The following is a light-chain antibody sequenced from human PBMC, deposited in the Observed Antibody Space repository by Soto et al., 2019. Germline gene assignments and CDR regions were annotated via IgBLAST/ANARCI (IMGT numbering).Light chain of an antibody. CDR1: SSDVGGYNY. V-gene: IGLV2-11*01. CDR2: DVN. Sequence: SVLTQPASVSGSPGQSITISCTGTSSDVGGYNYVSWYQQHPGKAPKLMIFDVNKRPSGVPDRFSGSNSGNAASLTISGLQPEDEADYFCCSFVDSDTVLFGGGTKVTVL. CDR3: CSFVDSDTVL. J-gene: IGLJ3*02.